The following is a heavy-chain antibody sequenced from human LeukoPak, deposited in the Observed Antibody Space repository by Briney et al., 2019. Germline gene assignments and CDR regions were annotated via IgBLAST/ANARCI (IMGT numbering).Heavy chain of an antibody. Sequence: PGGSLRLSCSASGFTFRSYAMHWVRQAPGKGREYVSSVSSNGDSTYYADSVKGRFTISRDNSKNTLYLHMSSLRAEDTAVYYCVKSDNIVGATYFDYWGQGTLVTVSS. D-gene: IGHD1-26*01. CDR3: VKSDNIVGATYFDY. J-gene: IGHJ4*02. CDR2: VSSNGDST. CDR1: GFTFRSYA. V-gene: IGHV3-64D*09.